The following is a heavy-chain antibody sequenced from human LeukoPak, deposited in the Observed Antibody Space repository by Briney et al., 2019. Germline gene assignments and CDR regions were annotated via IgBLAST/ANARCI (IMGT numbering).Heavy chain of an antibody. D-gene: IGHD4-17*01. V-gene: IGHV1-18*04. J-gene: IGHJ3*02. CDR3: ARVVHDYGDDDAFDI. CDR2: ISAYNGNT. Sequence: ASVKVSCKASGYTFTSYGISWVRQAPGQGLEWMGWISAYNGNTNYAQKLQGRVTMTTDTSTSTAYMELSSLRSDDTAVYYCARVVHDYGDDDAFDIWGQGTMVTVSS. CDR1: GYTFTSYG.